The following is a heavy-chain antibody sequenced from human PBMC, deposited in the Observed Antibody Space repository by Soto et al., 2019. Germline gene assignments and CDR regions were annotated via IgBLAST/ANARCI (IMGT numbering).Heavy chain of an antibody. D-gene: IGHD1-1*01. CDR2: ISGSGGST. CDR1: GFTLSRYA. Sequence: PGGSRRRSGGASGFTLSRYAMSLFRRAPEPGLEWVSAISGSGGSTYYADSVKGRFTISRDNSKNTLYLQMNSLRAEDTAVYYCAKPLPKKDGYNRIDAFDIWGQGTMVTVSS. J-gene: IGHJ3*02. CDR3: AKPLPKKDGYNRIDAFDI. V-gene: IGHV3-23*01.